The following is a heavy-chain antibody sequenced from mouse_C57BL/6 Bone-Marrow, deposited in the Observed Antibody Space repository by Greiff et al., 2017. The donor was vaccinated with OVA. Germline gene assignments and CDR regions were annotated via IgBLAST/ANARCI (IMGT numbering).Heavy chain of an antibody. CDR1: GFNIKDDY. V-gene: IGHV14-4*01. J-gene: IGHJ3*01. Sequence: EVKLVESGAELVRPGASVKLSCTASGFNIKDDYMHWVKQRPEQGLEWIGWIDPENGDTEYASKFQGKATITADTSSNTAYLQLSSLTSEDTAVYYCTRGMVTTGFAYWGQGTLVTVSA. CDR2: IDPENGDT. CDR3: TRGMVTTGFAY. D-gene: IGHD2-2*01.